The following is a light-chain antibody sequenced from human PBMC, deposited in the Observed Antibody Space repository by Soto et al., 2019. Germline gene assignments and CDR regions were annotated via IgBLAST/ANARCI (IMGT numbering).Light chain of an antibody. J-gene: IGKJ5*01. V-gene: IGKV3-15*01. CDR2: GAS. CDR1: QSVSSN. Sequence: EILMTQSPATLPVSPGERATLSCGASQSVSSNLAWYQQKPGQAPRLLIYGASTRATGIPARFSGSGSGTEFTLTISSLQYEDFAVYYCQQYNNWHPITFGQGTRLEIK. CDR3: QQYNNWHPIT.